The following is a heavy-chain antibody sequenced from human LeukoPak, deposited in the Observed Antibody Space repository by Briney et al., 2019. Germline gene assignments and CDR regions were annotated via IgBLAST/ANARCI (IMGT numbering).Heavy chain of an antibody. Sequence: GASVNVSCKASGYTFTSYGISWVRQAPGQGLEWMGWISAYNGNTNYAQKLQGRVTMTTDTSTSTAYMELRSLRSDDTAVYYCARGVVSYDILTGYYTYYFDYWGQGTLVTVSS. CDR2: ISAYNGNT. CDR1: GYTFTSYG. V-gene: IGHV1-18*01. CDR3: ARGVVSYDILTGYYTYYFDY. D-gene: IGHD3-9*01. J-gene: IGHJ4*02.